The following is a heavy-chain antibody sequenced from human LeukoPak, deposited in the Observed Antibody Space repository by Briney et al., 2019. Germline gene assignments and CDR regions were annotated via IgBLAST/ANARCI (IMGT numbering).Heavy chain of an antibody. J-gene: IGHJ5*02. CDR3: ATVAPMITFGGVIVIGWFDP. Sequence: GASVKVSCKVSGYTLTELSMHWVRQAPGKGLEWMGGFDPEDGETIYAQKFQGRVTMTEDTSTDTAYMELSSLRSEDTAVYYCATVAPMITFGGVIVIGWFDPWGQGTLVTVSS. D-gene: IGHD3-16*02. CDR1: GYTLTELS. V-gene: IGHV1-24*01. CDR2: FDPEDGET.